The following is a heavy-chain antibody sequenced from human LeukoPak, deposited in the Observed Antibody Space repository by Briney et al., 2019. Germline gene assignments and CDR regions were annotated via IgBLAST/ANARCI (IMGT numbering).Heavy chain of an antibody. V-gene: IGHV4-30-4*08. J-gene: IGHJ4*02. D-gene: IGHD4-17*01. Sequence: SQTLSLTCTVSVGSISSGDYYWSWIRQPPGKGLEWIGYIYYSGSTYYNPSLKSRVTISVDTSKNQFSLKLSSVTAADTAVYYCARVPVGILRFDYWGQGTLVTVSS. CDR1: VGSISSGDYY. CDR3: ARVPVGILRFDY. CDR2: IYYSGST.